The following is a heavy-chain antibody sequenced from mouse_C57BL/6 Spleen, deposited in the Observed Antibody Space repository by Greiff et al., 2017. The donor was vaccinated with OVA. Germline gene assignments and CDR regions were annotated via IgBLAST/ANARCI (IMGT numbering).Heavy chain of an antibody. CDR1: GYTFTSYW. CDR2: IDPSDSAT. CDR3: AREGGYDYTGDFDY. V-gene: IGHV1-52*01. Sequence: VQLQQPGAELVRPGSSVKLSCKASGYTFTSYWMHWVKQRPIQGLEWIGNIDPSDSATHYNQKFKDKATLTVDKSSSTAYMQLSSLTSEDSAVYYCAREGGYDYTGDFDYWGQGTTLTVSS. D-gene: IGHD2-4*01. J-gene: IGHJ2*01.